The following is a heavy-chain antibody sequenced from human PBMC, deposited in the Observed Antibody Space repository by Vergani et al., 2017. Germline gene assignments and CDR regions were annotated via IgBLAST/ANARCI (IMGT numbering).Heavy chain of an antibody. CDR2: ISGSGGST. CDR3: AKDPYYYDSSGYYAVDY. J-gene: IGHJ4*02. V-gene: IGHV3-23*01. CDR1: GFTFSSYA. D-gene: IGHD3-22*01. Sequence: EVQLLESGGGLVQPGGSLRLSCAASGFTFSSYAMSWVRQAPGKGLEWVSAISGSGGSTYYADSVKGRFTISRDNSKKTLYLQMNSLRAEDTAVYYCAKDPYYYDSSGYYAVDYWGQGTLVTVSS.